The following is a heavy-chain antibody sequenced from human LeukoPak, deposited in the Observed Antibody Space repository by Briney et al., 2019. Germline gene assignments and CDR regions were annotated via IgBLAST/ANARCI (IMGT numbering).Heavy chain of an antibody. CDR1: GGSISSGDYY. CDR2: IYYSGST. D-gene: IGHD3-10*01. CDR3: ARGEFLYYYGSGSYGMDV. Sequence: PSETLSLTCTVSGGSISSGDYYWSWIRQPPGKGLEWIGYIYYSGSTCYNPSLKSRVTISVDTSKNQFSLKLSSVTAADTAVYYCARGEFLYYYGSGSYGMDVWGQGTTVTVSS. V-gene: IGHV4-30-4*01. J-gene: IGHJ6*02.